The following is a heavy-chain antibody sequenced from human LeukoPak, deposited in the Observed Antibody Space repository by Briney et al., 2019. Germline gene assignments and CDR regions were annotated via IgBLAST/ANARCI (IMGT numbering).Heavy chain of an antibody. Sequence: GGSLRLSYAASGITFDDYAMHWVRQAPGKGLEWVSGISWNSGSIGYADSVKGRFTISRDNAKNSLYLQMNSLRAEDMALYYCAKGRASGTQYYFDYWGQGTLVTPSS. V-gene: IGHV3-9*03. J-gene: IGHJ4*02. CDR1: GITFDDYA. CDR2: ISWNSGSI. D-gene: IGHD1-26*01. CDR3: AKGRASGTQYYFDY.